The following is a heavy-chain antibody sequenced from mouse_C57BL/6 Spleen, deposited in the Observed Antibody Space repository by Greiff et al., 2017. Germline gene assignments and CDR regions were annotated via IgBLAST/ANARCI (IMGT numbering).Heavy chain of an antibody. J-gene: IGHJ4*01. V-gene: IGHV2-5*01. CDR2: LWRGGST. Sequence: VQLQESGPGLVQPSQSLSITCTVSGFSLTSYGVHWVRQSPGKGLEWLRVLWRGGSTDYNAAFMSRLSITKDNSTSQVFFKMYSLQADDTAIYYCARAGCYALDYWSQGATLTVTS. CDR3: ARAGCYALDY. CDR1: GFSLTSYG.